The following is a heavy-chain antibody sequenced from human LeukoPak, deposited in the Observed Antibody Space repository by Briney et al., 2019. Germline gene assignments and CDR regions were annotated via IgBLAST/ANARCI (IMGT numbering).Heavy chain of an antibody. D-gene: IGHD2-21*02. V-gene: IGHV5-51*01. CDR2: IYPGDSDT. J-gene: IGHJ5*02. CDR1: GYSFTSYW. CDR3: ARQYCGGDCYSYNWFDP. Sequence: PGESLKISCKGSGYSFTSYWIGWVRPMPGKGLEWMGIIYPGDSDTSYSPSFQGQVTISADKSISTAYLQWSSLKASDTAMYYCARQYCGGDCYSYNWFDPWGQGTLVTVSS.